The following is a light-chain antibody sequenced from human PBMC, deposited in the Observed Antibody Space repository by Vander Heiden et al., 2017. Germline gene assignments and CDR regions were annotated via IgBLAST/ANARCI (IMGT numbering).Light chain of an antibody. CDR1: QSLVYSDGNTY. V-gene: IGKV2-30*01. J-gene: IGKJ1*01. CDR3: MQGTHWPRT. CDR2: KVS. Sequence: DVVMTQSPLSLPVTLGQPASIPCRSSQSLVYSDGNTYLSWFQQRPGQSPRRLIYKVSNRDSGVPDRFSGSGSGTDFTLKISRVEAEDVGVYYCMQGTHWPRTFGQGTKVEIK.